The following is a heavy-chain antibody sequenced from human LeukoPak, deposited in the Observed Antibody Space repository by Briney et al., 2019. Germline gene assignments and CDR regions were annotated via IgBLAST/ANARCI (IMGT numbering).Heavy chain of an antibody. CDR1: GYSFSSGYY. CDR3: ARALVGSSSGYFYYYMDV. Sequence: SETLSLTCTVSGYSFSSGYYWGCIRQPPGEGLEQTASIYHSGSTFYNPSLKSRVTISVDTPKNQFSLNLSSVTAADTAVYYCARALVGSSSGYFYYYMDVWGKGTTVTVSS. CDR2: IYHSGST. V-gene: IGHV4-38-2*02. J-gene: IGHJ6*03. D-gene: IGHD6-6*01.